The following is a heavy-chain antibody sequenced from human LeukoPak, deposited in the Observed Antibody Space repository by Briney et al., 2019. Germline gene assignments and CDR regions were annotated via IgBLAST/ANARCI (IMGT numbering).Heavy chain of an antibody. J-gene: IGHJ4*02. CDR3: ARDPQVEFSLDY. CDR2: MNPNSGAT. Sequence: GASVKVSCKASGYTFTSYYMHWVRQAPGQGLEWMGWMNPNSGATNYAQKFQGRVTMTRDTSISTAYMELSRLRSDDTAVYYCARDPQVEFSLDYWGQGTLVTVSS. V-gene: IGHV1-2*02. D-gene: IGHD1-1*01. CDR1: GYTFTSYY.